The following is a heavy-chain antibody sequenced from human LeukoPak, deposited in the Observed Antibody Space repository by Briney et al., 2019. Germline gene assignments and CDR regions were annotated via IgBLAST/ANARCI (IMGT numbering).Heavy chain of an antibody. Sequence: GGSLRLSCAASGFTFSSYAMSWVRQAPGKGLEWVSGISGNSVSTYYADSVKGRFTISRDNSKNTLFLQMSSLRAEDTAVYYCAKDVSRWFGEQDLYYFDYWGQGTLVTVSS. V-gene: IGHV3-23*01. CDR1: GFTFSSYA. D-gene: IGHD3-10*01. CDR3: AKDVSRWFGEQDLYYFDY. J-gene: IGHJ4*02. CDR2: ISGNSVST.